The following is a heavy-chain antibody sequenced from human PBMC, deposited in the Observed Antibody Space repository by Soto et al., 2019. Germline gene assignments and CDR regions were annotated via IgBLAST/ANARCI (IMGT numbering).Heavy chain of an antibody. CDR3: ARHHSASYGYYYYGMDV. Sequence: PSETLSLTCTVSGGSISSSSYYWGWIRQPPGKGLEWIGSIYYSGSTYYNPSLKSRVTISVDTSKNQFSLKLSSVTAADTAVYYCARHHSASYGYYYYGMDVWGQGTTVTVSS. CDR1: GGSISSSSYY. V-gene: IGHV4-39*01. J-gene: IGHJ6*02. D-gene: IGHD1-26*01. CDR2: IYYSGST.